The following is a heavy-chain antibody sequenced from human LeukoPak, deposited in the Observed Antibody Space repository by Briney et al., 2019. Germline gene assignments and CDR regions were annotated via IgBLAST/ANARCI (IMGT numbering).Heavy chain of an antibody. CDR2: VSYDGTNK. CDR1: GFTFSTYT. Sequence: PERSLRLSCAASGFTFSTYTMHWVRQAPGKGLEWVAFVSYDGTNKNYADSVKGRFTISRDNSKNTLYLQMNSLRTEDTAVYYCARRMAANAFDIWGQGILVTVSS. D-gene: IGHD5-24*01. V-gene: IGHV3-30-3*01. CDR3: ARRMAANAFDI. J-gene: IGHJ4*02.